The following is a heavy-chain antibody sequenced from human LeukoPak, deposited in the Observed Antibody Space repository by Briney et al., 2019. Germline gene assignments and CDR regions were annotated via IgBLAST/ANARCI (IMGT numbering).Heavy chain of an antibody. Sequence: PGGSLRLSCAASGFTFRSFGMHWVRQAPGRGLEWVAFIRYDGSNKYYADSVKGRFTISRDNSKNTLYLQMNSLRAEDTAVYYCAKDLIAGMEQQLSDYWGQGTLVTVSS. CDR3: AKDLIAGMEQQLSDY. J-gene: IGHJ4*02. CDR1: GFTFRSFG. V-gene: IGHV3-30*02. CDR2: IRYDGSNK. D-gene: IGHD6-13*01.